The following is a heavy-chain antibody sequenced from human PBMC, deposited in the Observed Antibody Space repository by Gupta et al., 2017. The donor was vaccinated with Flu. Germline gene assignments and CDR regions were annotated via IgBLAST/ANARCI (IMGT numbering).Heavy chain of an antibody. Sequence: EVQLVESGGGLVQPGGSLRLSCAGSGFAFSSYEMNWVRLAPGKGVEWVSFISSSGVTYYTDSVKGRFTISRDNAKNSVYLQMNSLRAEDTAYYYCARGHWDSWGQGTLVTVSS. V-gene: IGHV3-48*03. CDR3: ARGHWDS. J-gene: IGHJ5*01. CDR2: ISSSGVT. CDR1: GFAFSSYE.